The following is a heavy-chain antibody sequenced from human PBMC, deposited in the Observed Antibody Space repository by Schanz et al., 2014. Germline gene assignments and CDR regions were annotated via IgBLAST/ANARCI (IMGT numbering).Heavy chain of an antibody. CDR2: IYSGGST. CDR1: GFTVSSNY. V-gene: IGHV3-66*03. J-gene: IGHJ6*02. Sequence: EVQLVESGGGLIQPGGSLRLSCAASGFTVSSNYMSWVRQAPGKGLEWVSVIYSGGSTYYAESVRGRFAISRDNSKNTLHLQMNSLRVEDTAVYYCAKDDTQVNGMDVWGQGTTVTVSS. CDR3: AKDDTQVNGMDV.